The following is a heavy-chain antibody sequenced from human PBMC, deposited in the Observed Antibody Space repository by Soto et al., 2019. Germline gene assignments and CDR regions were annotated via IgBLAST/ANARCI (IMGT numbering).Heavy chain of an antibody. V-gene: IGHV5-10-1*01. Sequence: PGESMETCCKASGYSFTWNMISVVRQIPGEGLERMGRIDPTDAYTNYSPSFQGHITTSVDKSSSTAYVQRSSLTAAATALYYWASTLPPSGCSFFPGFDAWGQGTPVTVSS. CDR2: IDPTDAYT. CDR3: ASTLPPSGCSFFPGFDA. CDR1: GYSFTWNM. D-gene: IGHD3-3*01. J-gene: IGHJ5*01.